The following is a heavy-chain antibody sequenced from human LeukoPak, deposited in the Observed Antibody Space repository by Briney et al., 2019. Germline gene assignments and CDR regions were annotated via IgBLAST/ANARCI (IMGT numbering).Heavy chain of an antibody. CDR2: IYYSGST. Sequence: SETLSLTCTVSGGSISSSSYYWSWIRQPPGKGLEWIGYIYYSGSTNYNPSLNSRVTMSVDTSKNQLSLKLSSVTAADTAVYYCARGSRSLGVTTVTRGFDYWGQGTLVTVSS. CDR3: ARGSRSLGVTTVTRGFDY. CDR1: GGSISSSSYY. V-gene: IGHV4-61*01. J-gene: IGHJ4*02. D-gene: IGHD4-17*01.